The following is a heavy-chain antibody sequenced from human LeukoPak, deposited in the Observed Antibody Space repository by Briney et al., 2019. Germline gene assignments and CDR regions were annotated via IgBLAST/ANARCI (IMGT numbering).Heavy chain of an antibody. Sequence: SETLSLTCTVSDGSISSYYWSWIRQPPGKGLEWIGYIHYSGSTNYNPSLKSRLTFSIDTSKNQFSLRLSSVTAADTAVYYCARRVSDPLKVDYWGQGTLVTVSS. CDR2: IHYSGST. D-gene: IGHD3-22*01. CDR3: ARRVSDPLKVDY. CDR1: DGSISSYY. V-gene: IGHV4-59*01. J-gene: IGHJ4*02.